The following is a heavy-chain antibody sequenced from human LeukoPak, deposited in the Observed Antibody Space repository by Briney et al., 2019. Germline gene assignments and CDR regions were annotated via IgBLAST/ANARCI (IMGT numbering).Heavy chain of an antibody. CDR2: LYSGGSA. Sequence: GGSLRLSCAVSGFSVKTNYLTWVRQAPGKGLESVSVLYSGGSAYYTDSVKGRFTISRDTSKNTLSLQMNSLRVEDTAVYYCAKVVTMVRGVISGYFDYWGQGTLVTVSS. CDR3: AKVVTMVRGVISGYFDY. V-gene: IGHV3-53*01. J-gene: IGHJ4*02. D-gene: IGHD3-10*01. CDR1: GFSVKTNY.